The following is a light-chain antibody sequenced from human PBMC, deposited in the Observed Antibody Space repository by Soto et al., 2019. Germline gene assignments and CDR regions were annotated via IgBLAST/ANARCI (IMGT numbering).Light chain of an antibody. Sequence: EVVLTQSPGTPSLSPGEGATVSCRVSQSINSTSLVWYQRKFGHAPRLLIYNTSSRATGIPDRFSGSGSGTDFTLSISRLEPEDSAVYYCQHYGGSFIFGPGTKVDIK. CDR2: NTS. J-gene: IGKJ3*01. CDR3: QHYGGSFI. CDR1: QSINSTS. V-gene: IGKV3-20*01.